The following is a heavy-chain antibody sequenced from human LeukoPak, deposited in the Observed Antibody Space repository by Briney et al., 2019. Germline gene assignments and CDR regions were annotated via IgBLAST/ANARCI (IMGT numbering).Heavy chain of an antibody. CDR3: ARQLPTAAADTRGYFDY. CDR1: AGSISNGDYY. Sequence: SETLSLTCSVSAGSISNGDYYWGWIRQAPGKGLEWIGCIFYGESTHYNPSLKSRATISVDTSKNQFSLKLASVTAADAAIYYCARQLPTAAADTRGYFDYWGQGTVVTVSS. V-gene: IGHV4-39*01. D-gene: IGHD6-25*01. J-gene: IGHJ4*01. CDR2: IFYGEST.